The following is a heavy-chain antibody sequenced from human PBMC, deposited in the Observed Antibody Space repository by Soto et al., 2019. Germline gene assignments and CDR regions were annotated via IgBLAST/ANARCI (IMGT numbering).Heavy chain of an antibody. J-gene: IGHJ6*02. CDR3: ARMGLLHGMDV. CDR2: ISYDGSNK. CDR1: GFTFSSYA. Sequence: QVQVVESGGGVVQPGRSLRLSCAASGFTFSSYAMHWVRQAPGKGLEWVALISYDGSNKYYADSVKGRFAISRDNSKNTLYLQTNSLRAEDTAVYYCARMGLLHGMDVWGQGTTVTVSS. V-gene: IGHV3-30*09. D-gene: IGHD2-15*01.